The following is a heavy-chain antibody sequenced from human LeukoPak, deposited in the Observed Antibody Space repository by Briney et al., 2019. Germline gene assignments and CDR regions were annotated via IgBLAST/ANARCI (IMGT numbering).Heavy chain of an antibody. Sequence: GGSLRLSCAASGFTFSNAWMSWVRQAPGKGLEWVGRIKSKTDGGTTDYAAPVKGRFTISRDDSKNTLYLQMNSLKTEDTAVYYCTTENVIAVAGTFDYWGQGTLVTVSS. V-gene: IGHV3-15*01. CDR3: TTENVIAVAGTFDY. J-gene: IGHJ4*02. CDR2: IKSKTDGGTT. CDR1: GFTFSNAW. D-gene: IGHD6-19*01.